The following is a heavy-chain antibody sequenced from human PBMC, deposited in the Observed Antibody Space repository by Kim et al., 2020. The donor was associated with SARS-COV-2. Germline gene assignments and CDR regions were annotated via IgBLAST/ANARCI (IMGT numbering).Heavy chain of an antibody. CDR2: ISAYNGNT. CDR3: ARDQGYDILTGYSSSYFYGMYV. D-gene: IGHD3-9*01. Sequence: ASVKVSCKASGYTFTSYGISWVRQAPGQGLEWMGWISAYNGNTNYAQKLQGRVTMTTDTSTSTAYMELRSLRSDDTAVYYCARDQGYDILTGYSSSYFYGMYVWRQGTTVTVSS. V-gene: IGHV1-18*01. CDR1: GYTFTSYG. J-gene: IGHJ6*02.